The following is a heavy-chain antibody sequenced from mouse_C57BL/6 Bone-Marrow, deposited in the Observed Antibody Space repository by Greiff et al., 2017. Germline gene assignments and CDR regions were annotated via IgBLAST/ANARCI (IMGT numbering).Heavy chain of an antibody. CDR3: ARGYYRAMDY. D-gene: IGHD1-1*01. J-gene: IGHJ4*01. CDR1: GYAFSSSW. Sequence: LQESGPELVKPGASVKISCKASGYAFSSSWMNWVKQRPGKGLEWIGRIYPGDGDTNYNGKFKGKATLTADKSSSTAYMQLSSLTSEDSAVYFCARGYYRAMDYWGQGTSVTVSS. V-gene: IGHV1-82*01. CDR2: IYPGDGDT.